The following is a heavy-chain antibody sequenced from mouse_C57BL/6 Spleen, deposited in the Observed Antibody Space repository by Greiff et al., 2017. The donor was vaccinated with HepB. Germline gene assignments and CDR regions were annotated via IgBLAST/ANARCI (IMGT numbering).Heavy chain of an antibody. J-gene: IGHJ4*01. CDR2: IWRGGST. Sequence: VMLVESGPGLVQPSQSLSITCTVSGFSLTSYGVHWVRQSPGKGLEWLGVIWRGGSTDYNAAFMSRLSITKDNSKSQVFFKMNSLQADDTAIYYCAKSPLSSYAMDYWGQGTSVTVSS. CDR1: GFSLTSYG. V-gene: IGHV2-5*01. CDR3: AKSPLSSYAMDY.